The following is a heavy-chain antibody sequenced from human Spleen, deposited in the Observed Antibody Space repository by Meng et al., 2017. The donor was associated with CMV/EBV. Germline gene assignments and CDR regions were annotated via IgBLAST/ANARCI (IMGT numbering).Heavy chain of an antibody. CDR3: ARGEVDYYGSGSYEVFYYYYGMDV. V-gene: IGHV1-8*01. J-gene: IGHJ6*02. D-gene: IGHD3-10*01. CDR1: GYTFTSYD. Sequence: ASVKVSCKASGYTFTSYDINWVRQATGQGLEWMGWMNPNSGNTGYAQKFQGRVTMTRNTSISTAYMELSSLRSEDTAVYYCARGEVDYYGSGSYEVFYYYYGMDVWGQGTTVTVSS. CDR2: MNPNSGNT.